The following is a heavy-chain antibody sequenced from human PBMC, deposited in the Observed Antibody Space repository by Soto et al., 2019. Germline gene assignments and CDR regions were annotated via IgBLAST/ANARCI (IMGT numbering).Heavy chain of an antibody. J-gene: IGHJ4*01. V-gene: IGHV4-59*01. CDR2: VYYTGRP. CDR3: GTGRRGIVDY. CDR1: GASISSNY. Sequence: QVQLQESGPGLVKPSETLSLTCSVSGASISSNYWSWIRQPPGKGLEWIGNVYYTGRPNYNPSLQCRLPLSVDTSLNHFSLSLDSVTAADPALYFCGTGRRGIVDYWGHGALVTVSS.